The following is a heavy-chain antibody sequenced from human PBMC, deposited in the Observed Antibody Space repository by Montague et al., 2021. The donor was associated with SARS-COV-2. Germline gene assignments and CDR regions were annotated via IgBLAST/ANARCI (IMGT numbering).Heavy chain of an antibody. CDR2: RYDNGAT. CDR3: ARSGVGIFDFSYFDS. D-gene: IGHD3-3*01. V-gene: IGHV4-38-2*02. J-gene: IGHJ4*02. CDR1: GFSISSGYY. Sequence: SETLSLTCSVSGFSISSGYYWGWIRRAPGKGLEWIGSRYDNGATXYGPSRKRPVTILLATSKNQFFLLLPSVTAAATAVYYCARSGVGIFDFSYFDSWGQGSLVIVSS.